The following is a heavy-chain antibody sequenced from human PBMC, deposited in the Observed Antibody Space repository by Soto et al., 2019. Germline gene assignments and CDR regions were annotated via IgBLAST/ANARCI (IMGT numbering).Heavy chain of an antibody. CDR1: GYIFTTYW. J-gene: IGHJ4*02. D-gene: IGHD2-15*01. Sequence: RGESLKISCKGSGYIFTTYWIGWVRQMPGKGLEWMGIIYPGDSDTRYSPSFQGQVTISADKSISTAYLQWSSLKASDTAMYYCARGRYCGGGTCYFDYWGQGTLVTVSS. CDR2: IYPGDSDT. V-gene: IGHV5-51*01. CDR3: ARGRYCGGGTCYFDY.